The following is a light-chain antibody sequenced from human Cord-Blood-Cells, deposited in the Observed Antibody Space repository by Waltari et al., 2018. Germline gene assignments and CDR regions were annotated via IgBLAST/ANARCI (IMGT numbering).Light chain of an antibody. CDR3: SSYTSSSTLV. Sequence: QSALTQPASVSGSPAQSITISCTGRSSAGGGYNYVSWYQQHPGKAPKLMIYDVSKRPSGFSNRFSGSKSGNTASLTISGLQAEDEADYYCSSYTSSSTLVFGGGTKLTVL. CDR1: SSAGGGYNY. CDR2: DVS. V-gene: IGLV2-14*03. J-gene: IGLJ3*02.